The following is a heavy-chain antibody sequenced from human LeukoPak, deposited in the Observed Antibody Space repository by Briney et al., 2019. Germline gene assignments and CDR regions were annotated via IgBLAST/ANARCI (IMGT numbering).Heavy chain of an antibody. Sequence: SETLSLTCTVSGYSISSGYYWGWIRQPPGKGLEWIGSIYHSGSSYYNPSLKSRVTISVDTSKNQFSLKLSSVTAADTAVYYCARDDYSAYYFDYWGQGTLVTVSS. D-gene: IGHD4-11*01. CDR1: GYSISSGYY. CDR3: ARDDYSAYYFDY. J-gene: IGHJ4*02. CDR2: IYHSGSS. V-gene: IGHV4-38-2*02.